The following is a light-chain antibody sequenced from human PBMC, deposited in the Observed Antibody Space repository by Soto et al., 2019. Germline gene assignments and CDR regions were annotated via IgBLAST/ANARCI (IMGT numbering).Light chain of an antibody. V-gene: IGLV2-23*02. CDR1: SSDVGSYNL. CDR3: CSYAGTSTHTV. J-gene: IGLJ7*01. CDR2: EVS. Sequence: QSVLTQPASVSGSPGQSITISCTGTSSDVGSYNLVSWYQQHPGKAPKLMISEVSKRPSGISDRFSGSKSGSTASLTISGLQAEDEADYYCCSYAGTSTHTVFGGGTLLTVL.